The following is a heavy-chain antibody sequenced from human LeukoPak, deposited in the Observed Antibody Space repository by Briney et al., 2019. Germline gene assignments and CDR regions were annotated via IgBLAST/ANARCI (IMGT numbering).Heavy chain of an antibody. CDR3: ARDLGMSSITMVRGVISN. V-gene: IGHV1-2*02. J-gene: IGHJ4*02. D-gene: IGHD3-10*01. Sequence: GASVKVSCKASGYTFTCYYMHWVRQAPGQGLEWMGWINPNSGGTNYVQKFQGRVTMTRDTSISTAYMELSRLRSDDTAVYYCARDLGMSSITMVRGVISNWGQGTLVTVSS. CDR1: GYTFTCYY. CDR2: INPNSGGT.